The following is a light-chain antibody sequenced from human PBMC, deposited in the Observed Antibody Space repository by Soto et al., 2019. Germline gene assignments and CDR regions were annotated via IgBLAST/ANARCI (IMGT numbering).Light chain of an antibody. CDR2: AVS. CDR1: QGISSY. V-gene: IGKV1-9*01. Sequence: DIQLTQSPSFLSASVGDRVTITCRASQGISSYFAWYQQKPGKAPKLLIYAVSTLLSGVPSRCRGSASGTEFTLTISSLQPEDFATYYCQQLNSYRLTFGGGTKVEIK. J-gene: IGKJ4*01. CDR3: QQLNSYRLT.